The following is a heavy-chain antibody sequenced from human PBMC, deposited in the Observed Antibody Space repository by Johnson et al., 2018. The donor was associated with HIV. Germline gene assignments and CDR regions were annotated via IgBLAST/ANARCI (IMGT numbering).Heavy chain of an antibody. Sequence: QVQLVESGGGLVKPGGSLRLSCAASGFTFSDYYMSWIRQAPGKGLEWVSYISSSGSTIYYADSVKGRFTISRDNAKNSLYLQMNSLRVEDTAVYYCAKPYYDFWSGYYEYNAFDIWGQGTLVTVSS. J-gene: IGHJ3*02. CDR3: AKPYYDFWSGYYEYNAFDI. CDR1: GFTFSDYY. CDR2: ISSSGSTI. V-gene: IGHV3-11*04. D-gene: IGHD3-3*01.